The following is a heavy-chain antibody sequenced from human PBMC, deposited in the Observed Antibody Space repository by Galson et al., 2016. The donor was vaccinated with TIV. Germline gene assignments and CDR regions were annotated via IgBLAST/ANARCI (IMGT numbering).Heavy chain of an antibody. CDR1: GFTFSSYI. CDR3: ARDSPVLIYTRPYFYGMDL. V-gene: IGHV3-48*02. D-gene: IGHD2-21*01. J-gene: IGHJ6*02. CDR2: ISNSDDTI. Sequence: SLRLSCAASGFTFSSYIMNWVRQAPGKGLEWIAYISNSDDTIYYADSVKGRFTISRDNAKNSLYLQMHSLRDEDTAVYFCARDSPVLIYTRPYFYGMDLWGQGTTVTVSS.